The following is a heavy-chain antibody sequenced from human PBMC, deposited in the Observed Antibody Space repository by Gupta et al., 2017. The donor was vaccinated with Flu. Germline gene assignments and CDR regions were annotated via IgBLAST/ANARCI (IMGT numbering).Heavy chain of an antibody. Sequence: GFTLRTYWMHWVRQVPGKGLLWVSRINQDGRRTDYADSVRGRFTISRDNARNTLYLQMTNLRAEDMAVYFCGRDFGGADDYWGQGTLVSVAS. CDR2: INQDGRRT. CDR1: GFTLRTYW. CDR3: GRDFGGADDY. V-gene: IGHV3-74*01. D-gene: IGHD3-16*01. J-gene: IGHJ4*02.